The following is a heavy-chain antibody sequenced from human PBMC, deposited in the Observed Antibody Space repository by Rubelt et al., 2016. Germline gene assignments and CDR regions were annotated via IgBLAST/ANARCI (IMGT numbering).Heavy chain of an antibody. CDR1: GFTFSSYA. Sequence: EVQLLESGGGLVQPGGSLRLSCAASGFTFSSYAMSWVRQAPGKGLEWVSAISGSGGSTYYADSGKGRFTISGDNSKNTLYLQMNSLRAEDTAVYYCAKVGGGRVGAFDYWGQGTLVTVSS. CDR3: AKVGGGRVGAFDY. D-gene: IGHD1-26*01. V-gene: IGHV3-23*01. J-gene: IGHJ4*02. CDR2: ISGSGGST.